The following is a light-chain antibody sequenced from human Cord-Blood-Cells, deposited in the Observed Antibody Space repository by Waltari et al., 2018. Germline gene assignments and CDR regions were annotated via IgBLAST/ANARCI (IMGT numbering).Light chain of an antibody. CDR2: DVS. CDR3: SSYTSSSTWV. J-gene: IGLJ3*02. V-gene: IGLV2-14*03. Sequence: QSALTQPASVSGSPGQSITISCTGTSSDVGGYNYVSWYQQHPGKAPKLMMYDVSNRPSGVSNRVPGPKSGNTASLTISGLQAEEEADYYCSSYTSSSTWVFGGGTKLTVL. CDR1: SSDVGGYNY.